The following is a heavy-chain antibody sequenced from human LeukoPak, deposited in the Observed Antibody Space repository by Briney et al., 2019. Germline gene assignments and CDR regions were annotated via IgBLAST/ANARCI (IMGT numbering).Heavy chain of an antibody. CDR2: ISGSGGST. CDR3: AKEWTVVPAASLGY. V-gene: IGHV3-23*01. J-gene: IGHJ4*02. Sequence: GGSLRLSCAASGFTFTNARMGWVRQAPGKGLEWVSAISGSGGSTYYAESVKGRFTISRDNSKNTLYLQMNSLRAEDTAVYYCAKEWTVVPAASLGYWGQGTLVTVSS. D-gene: IGHD2-2*01. CDR1: GFTFTNAR.